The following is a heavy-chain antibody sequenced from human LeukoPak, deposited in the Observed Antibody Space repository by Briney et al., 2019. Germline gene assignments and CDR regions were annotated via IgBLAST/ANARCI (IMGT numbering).Heavy chain of an antibody. Sequence: PGGSLRLSCAASGFTFSSYGMHWVRQAPAKGLEWVAVIWYDGSNEYYADSVKGRFTISRDNSKNTLYLQMNSLRAEDTAGYYCARDWIVGATTDAFDIWGQGTMVTVSS. D-gene: IGHD1-26*01. CDR2: IWYDGSNE. J-gene: IGHJ3*02. CDR1: GFTFSSYG. V-gene: IGHV3-33*01. CDR3: ARDWIVGATTDAFDI.